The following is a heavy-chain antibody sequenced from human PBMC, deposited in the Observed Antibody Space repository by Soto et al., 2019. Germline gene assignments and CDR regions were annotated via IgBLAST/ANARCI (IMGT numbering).Heavy chain of an antibody. CDR1: GFTFNDFY. CDR3: ARDMSYGDFGRNWFDP. D-gene: IGHD2-21*02. Sequence: QLQLVESGGGLVKPGGSLRLSCAASGFTFNDFYMIWFRQAPGRGLEWLAYINNRGDDIYYADSVRGRVTISRDNGKNSLYIQMNSLRVEDTALYFCARDMSYGDFGRNWFDPWGQGTPVTVSA. J-gene: IGHJ5*02. V-gene: IGHV3-11*01. CDR2: INNRGDDI.